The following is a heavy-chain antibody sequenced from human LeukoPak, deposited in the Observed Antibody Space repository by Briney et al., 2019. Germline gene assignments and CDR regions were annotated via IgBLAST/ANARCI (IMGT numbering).Heavy chain of an antibody. Sequence: ASVKVSCKASGYTFTNYYIHWVRQAPGQGLECMGIINPSGGSTSYAQKFQGRVTMTRDMSTSTVYMELSSLRSEDTAVYYCARRGYDFWSGYQYYYYYYYMDVWGKGTTVTVSS. J-gene: IGHJ6*03. D-gene: IGHD3-3*01. CDR2: INPSGGST. V-gene: IGHV1-46*01. CDR1: GYTFTNYY. CDR3: ARRGYDFWSGYQYYYYYYYMDV.